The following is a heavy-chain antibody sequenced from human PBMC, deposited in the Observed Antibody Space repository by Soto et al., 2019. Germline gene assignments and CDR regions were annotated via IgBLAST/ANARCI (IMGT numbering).Heavy chain of an antibody. V-gene: IGHV4-4*07. CDR1: GSSLAGYY. J-gene: IGHJ5*02. CDR2: IYATGST. Sequence: SEALSLTCHVTGSSLAGYYWIWIRQPPGKGLEWIGRIYATGSTDYNPSLKSRLTMSVDMSKKQFSLTLRSVTAADTAMYYCVRDGTKNLRDWFDPWGQGILVTVSS. CDR3: VRDGTKNLRDWFDP. D-gene: IGHD1-1*01.